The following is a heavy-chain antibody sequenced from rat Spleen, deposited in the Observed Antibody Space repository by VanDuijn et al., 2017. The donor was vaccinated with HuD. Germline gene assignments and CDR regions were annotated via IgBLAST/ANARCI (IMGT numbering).Heavy chain of an antibody. CDR1: GFSLTSYG. CDR3: TRWDYYSSYAYFDY. Sequence: QVQLKESGPGLVQPSQTLSLTCTVSGFSLTSYGVSWVRQPPGKGLEWMGGIWGDGSTNYNSAPKSRLSISRDTSKSQVFLKMNSLQTEDTAIYFCTRWDYYSSYAYFDYWGQGVMVTVSS. D-gene: IGHD1-2*01. CDR2: IWGDGST. V-gene: IGHV2-13*01. J-gene: IGHJ2*01.